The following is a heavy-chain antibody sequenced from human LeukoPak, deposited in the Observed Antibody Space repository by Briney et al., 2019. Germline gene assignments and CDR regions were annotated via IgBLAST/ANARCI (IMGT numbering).Heavy chain of an antibody. CDR2: INPSGST. Sequence: PSETLSLTCAVYGGSFSGYYWSWIRQPPGKGLEWIGEINPSGSTNYNPSLKSRVTISVDTSKNQFPLKLSSVTAADTAFYYCASQGHHGKIVGTTLSYFYMDVWGKGTTVTVSS. V-gene: IGHV4-34*01. CDR3: ASQGHHGKIVGTTLSYFYMDV. J-gene: IGHJ6*03. D-gene: IGHD1-26*01. CDR1: GGSFSGYY.